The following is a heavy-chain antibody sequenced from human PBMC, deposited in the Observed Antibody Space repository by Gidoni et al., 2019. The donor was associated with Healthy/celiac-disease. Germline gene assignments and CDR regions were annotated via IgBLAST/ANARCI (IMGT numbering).Heavy chain of an antibody. D-gene: IGHD3-16*01. CDR1: GGSISSGGYY. Sequence: QVQLQESGPGLVKPSQTLSLTCPVSGGSISSGGYYWSWIRQHPGKGLEWIGYICYSGSTYYNPSLKSRVTISVDTSKNQFSLKLSSVTAADTAVYYCARAIRVMYNWFDPWGQGTLVTVSS. CDR2: ICYSGST. J-gene: IGHJ5*02. CDR3: ARAIRVMYNWFDP. V-gene: IGHV4-31*03.